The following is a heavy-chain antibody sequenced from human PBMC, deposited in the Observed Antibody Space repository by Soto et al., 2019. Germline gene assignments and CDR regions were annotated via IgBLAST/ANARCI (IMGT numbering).Heavy chain of an antibody. V-gene: IGHV4-30-2*01. J-gene: IGHJ2*01. Sequence: QLQLQESGSGLVKPSQTLSLTCAVSGGSISSGGYSWSWIRQPPGKGLEWIGYIYHSGSTYYNPSLESRVTISVDRSKNQFSLKLSSVTAADTAVYYCARVIAVAGTSAWYFDLWGRGTLVTVSS. D-gene: IGHD6-19*01. CDR1: GGSISSGGYS. CDR3: ARVIAVAGTSAWYFDL. CDR2: IYHSGST.